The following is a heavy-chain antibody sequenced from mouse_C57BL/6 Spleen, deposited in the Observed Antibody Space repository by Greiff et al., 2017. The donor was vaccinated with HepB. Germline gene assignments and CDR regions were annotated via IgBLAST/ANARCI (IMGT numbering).Heavy chain of an antibody. CDR2: ISDGGSYT. D-gene: IGHD1-1*01. CDR3: ARDDDYYGSSSLYYFDY. Sequence: EVKVVESGGGLVKPGGSLKLSCAASGFTFSSYAMSWVRQTPEKRLEWVATISDGGSYTYYPDNVKGRFTISRDNAKNNLYLQMSHLKSEDTAMYYCARDDDYYGSSSLYYFDYWGQGTTLTVSS. CDR1: GFTFSSYA. J-gene: IGHJ2*01. V-gene: IGHV5-4*01.